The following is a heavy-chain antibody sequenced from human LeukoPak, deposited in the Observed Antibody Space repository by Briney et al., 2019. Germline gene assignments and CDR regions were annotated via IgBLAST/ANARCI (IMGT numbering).Heavy chain of an antibody. V-gene: IGHV1-2*02. CDR2: INPNSGDT. J-gene: IGHJ4*02. CDR3: ATDRRGPLDY. D-gene: IGHD5-12*01. CDR1: GYMFTAYS. Sequence: ASVKVSCKSSGYMFTAYSLHWVRQAPGQGLEWMGWINPNSGDTDYAQRFQGRVTMPRDPSISTDYMELSRLRSDDTAVYYCATDRRGPLDYWGQGTLVTVSS.